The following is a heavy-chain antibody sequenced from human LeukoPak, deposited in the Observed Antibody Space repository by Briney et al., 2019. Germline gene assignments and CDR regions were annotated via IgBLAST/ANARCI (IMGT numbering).Heavy chain of an antibody. CDR3: AREAAAPPYYYYYMDV. CDR1: GGSISSSSYY. D-gene: IGHD6-13*01. J-gene: IGHJ6*03. V-gene: IGHV4-39*07. Sequence: PSETLSLTCTVSGGSISSSSYYWGWIRQPPGKGLEWIGSIYYSGSTYYNPSLKSRVTISVDTSKNQFSLKLSSVTAADTDVYYCAREAAAPPYYYYYMDVWGKGTTVTVSS. CDR2: IYYSGST.